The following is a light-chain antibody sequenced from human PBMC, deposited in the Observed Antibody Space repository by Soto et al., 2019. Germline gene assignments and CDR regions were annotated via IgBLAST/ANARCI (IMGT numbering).Light chain of an antibody. Sequence: LTQPASVSGSPGQSITISCTGTSSGVGSYTLVSWYQQHPGKAPKLLIYEGIKRPSGVSSRFSGSKSGNTASLTISGLQAEDEADYYCCSYVGANVFGGGTKVTVL. CDR3: CSYVGANV. CDR1: SSGVGSYTL. CDR2: EGI. V-gene: IGLV2-23*01. J-gene: IGLJ3*02.